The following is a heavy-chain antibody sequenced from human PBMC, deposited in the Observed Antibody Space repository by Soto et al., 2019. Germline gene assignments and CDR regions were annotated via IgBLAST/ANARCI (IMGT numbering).Heavy chain of an antibody. Sequence: QVQLQESGPGLVKPSETLSLTCTVSGGSISRYYWSWIRQPPGKGLEWIGYIYYSGSTNYNPSLKSRVTISVDTSKNQFSLKLSSVTAADTAVYYCARAPRGNYGYPSYFDYWGQGTLVTVSS. J-gene: IGHJ4*02. D-gene: IGHD3-10*01. V-gene: IGHV4-59*01. CDR2: IYYSGST. CDR3: ARAPRGNYGYPSYFDY. CDR1: GGSISRYY.